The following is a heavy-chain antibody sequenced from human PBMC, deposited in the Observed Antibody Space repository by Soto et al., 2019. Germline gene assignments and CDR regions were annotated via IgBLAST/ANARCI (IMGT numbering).Heavy chain of an antibody. CDR2: IIPIFGTA. J-gene: IGHJ3*02. CDR1: GGTFSSYA. Sequence: SVKVSCKASGGTFSSYAISWVRQAPGQGLEWMGGIIPIFGTANYAQKFQGRVTITADESTSTAYMELSSLRSEDTAVYYCARDSGYSYGYPIRPDAFDIWGQGTMVTVSS. V-gene: IGHV1-69*13. D-gene: IGHD5-18*01. CDR3: ARDSGYSYGYPIRPDAFDI.